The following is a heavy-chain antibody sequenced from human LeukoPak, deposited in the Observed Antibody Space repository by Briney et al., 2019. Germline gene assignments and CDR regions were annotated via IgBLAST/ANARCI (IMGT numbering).Heavy chain of an antibody. D-gene: IGHD5-24*01. V-gene: IGHV2-70*04. J-gene: IGHJ4*02. CDR3: ARIRATRGYFDY. CDR2: IDWDDDK. Sequence: KESGPTLVNPTQTLTLTCTFSGFSLSTSGMCVSWIRQPPGKALEWLARIDWDDDKFYSTSLKTRLTISKDTSKNQVVLTMTNMDPVDTATYYCARIRATRGYFDYWGQGTLVTVSS. CDR1: GFSLSTSGMC.